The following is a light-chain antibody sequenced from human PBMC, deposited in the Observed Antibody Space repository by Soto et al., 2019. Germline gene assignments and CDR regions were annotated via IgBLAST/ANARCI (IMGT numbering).Light chain of an antibody. CDR2: YDD. V-gene: IGLV1-36*01. CDR1: SSNIGNNA. J-gene: IGLJ2*01. CDR3: AAWDDSLNGVV. Sequence: QSVLTQSPSVSEAPRQRVTISCSGSSSNIGNNAVNWYQQLPGKAPKLLIYYDDVLPSGVSNRFSGSKSGTSASLAISGLQSEDEADYYCAAWDDSLNGVVFGGGTKLTVL.